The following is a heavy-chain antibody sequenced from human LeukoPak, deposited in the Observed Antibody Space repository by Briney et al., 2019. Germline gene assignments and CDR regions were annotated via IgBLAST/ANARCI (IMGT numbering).Heavy chain of an antibody. V-gene: IGHV4-4*07. Sequence: PSETLSLTCSVSRGSINNYHWTWIRQPAGKGLEWIGRIYTSGTTHYNPSLKSRVTMSVDTSKNQFSLKLSSVTAADTAVYYCARLSTVTTSFDYWGQGTLVTVSS. D-gene: IGHD4-17*01. J-gene: IGHJ4*02. CDR2: IYTSGTT. CDR3: ARLSTVTTSFDY. CDR1: RGSINNYH.